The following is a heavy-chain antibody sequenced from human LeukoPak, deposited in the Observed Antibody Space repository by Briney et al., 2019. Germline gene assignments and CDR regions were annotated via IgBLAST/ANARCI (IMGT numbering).Heavy chain of an antibody. Sequence: SETLSLTCTVSGGSISSYCWSWIRQPPGKGLEWIGYIYYSGSTNYNPSLKSRVTISVDTSKNQFSLKLSSVTAADTAVYYCARSDAPNYDSSGYYSLAFDYWGQGTLVTVSS. V-gene: IGHV4-59*08. CDR2: IYYSGST. CDR1: GGSISSYC. D-gene: IGHD3-22*01. CDR3: ARSDAPNYDSSGYYSLAFDY. J-gene: IGHJ4*02.